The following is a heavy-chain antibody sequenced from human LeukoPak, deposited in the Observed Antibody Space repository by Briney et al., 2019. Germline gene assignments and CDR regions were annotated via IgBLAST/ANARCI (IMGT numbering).Heavy chain of an antibody. J-gene: IGHJ4*02. Sequence: SETLSLTCSVSGNSVSSYYWSWIRQHPGKGLEWIGYIYYSGSTYYNPSLKSRVTISVDTSKNQFSLKLSSVTAADTAVYYCARAFSRSHGSGTQGFDYWGQGTLVTVSS. CDR1: GNSVSSYY. D-gene: IGHD3-10*01. CDR2: IYYSGST. V-gene: IGHV4-31*03. CDR3: ARAFSRSHGSGTQGFDY.